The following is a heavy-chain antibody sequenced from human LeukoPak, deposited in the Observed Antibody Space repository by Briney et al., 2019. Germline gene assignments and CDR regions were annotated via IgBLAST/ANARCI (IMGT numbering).Heavy chain of an antibody. J-gene: IGHJ4*02. Sequence: PGGSLRLSCAASGFTFSTYGMHWVRQAPGKGLEWVAFIQYDGGNEYYADSVKGRFTISRDNSKNTLYLQMNSLRAEDTAVYYCSTFDNSGYYNGAFYAYWGRGILVTVSS. CDR2: IQYDGGNE. CDR3: STFDNSGYYNGAFYAY. D-gene: IGHD3-22*01. V-gene: IGHV3-30*02. CDR1: GFTFSTYG.